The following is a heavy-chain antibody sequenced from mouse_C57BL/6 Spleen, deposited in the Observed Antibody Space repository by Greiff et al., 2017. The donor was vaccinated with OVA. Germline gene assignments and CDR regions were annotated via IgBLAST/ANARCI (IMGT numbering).Heavy chain of an antibody. CDR2: IDPETGGT. D-gene: IGHD1-1*01. V-gene: IGHV1-15*01. J-gene: IGHJ4*01. Sequence: VQLVESGAELVRPGASVTLSCKASGYTFTDYEMHWVKQTPVHGLEWIGAIDPETGGTAYNQKFKGKAILTADKSSSTAYMELRSLTSEDSAVYYCTRDYYLYAMDYWGQGTSVTVSS. CDR3: TRDYYLYAMDY. CDR1: GYTFTDYE.